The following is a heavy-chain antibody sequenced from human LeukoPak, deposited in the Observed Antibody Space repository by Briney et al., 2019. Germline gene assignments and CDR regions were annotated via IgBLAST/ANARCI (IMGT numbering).Heavy chain of an antibody. CDR1: GFTFTTYA. J-gene: IGHJ4*02. Sequence: GGSLRLSCAASGFTFTTYALTWVRQAPGKGLEWVSAITGSGGSTYYADSVKGRFTISRDNSKNTLYLQMNSLRAEDTAVYYCARIATTKGGGFFDYWGQGTLVTVSS. D-gene: IGHD5-12*01. V-gene: IGHV3-23*01. CDR3: ARIATTKGGGFFDY. CDR2: ITGSGGST.